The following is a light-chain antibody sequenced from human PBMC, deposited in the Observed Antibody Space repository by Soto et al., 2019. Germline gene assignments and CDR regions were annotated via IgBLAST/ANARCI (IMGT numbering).Light chain of an antibody. CDR2: EGS. Sequence: QSALTQPASVSGSPRQSITISCTGTSSDVGRYNIVSWYQQHPGKAPKLMIYEGSKRPSGVSNRFSGSKSGNTASLTISGLQAEDEADYYCCSYAGSSTYVFGTGTKLTVL. CDR1: SSDVGRYNI. V-gene: IGLV2-23*01. J-gene: IGLJ1*01. CDR3: CSYAGSSTYV.